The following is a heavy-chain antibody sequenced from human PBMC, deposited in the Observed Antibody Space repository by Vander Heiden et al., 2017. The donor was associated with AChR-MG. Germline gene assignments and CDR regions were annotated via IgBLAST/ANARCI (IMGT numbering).Heavy chain of an antibody. Sequence: QVQLVESGGGVVQPGRSLRLPCEASGFTFRSYALHWVRQAPGKGLEWVAVISYDGSNKYYADSVKGRFTISRDNSKNTLYLQMNSLRAEDTAVYYCARDRVPYIVATTYYFDYWGQGTLVTVSS. CDR1: GFTFRSYA. D-gene: IGHD5-12*01. CDR2: ISYDGSNK. V-gene: IGHV3-30-3*01. J-gene: IGHJ4*02. CDR3: ARDRVPYIVATTYYFDY.